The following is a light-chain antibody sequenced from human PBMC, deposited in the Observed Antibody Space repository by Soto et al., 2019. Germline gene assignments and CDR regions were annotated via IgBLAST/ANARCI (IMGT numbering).Light chain of an antibody. J-gene: IGLJ1*01. CDR3: AAWDDSLNVLYV. CDR2: SNN. V-gene: IGLV1-44*01. Sequence: QSVRTQAPSASGTPGRRVSISCSGSSSNIGSNTVNWYQQLPGTAPKLLIYSNNQRPSGVPDRFSDSKSGTSASLAISGLQSEDEADYYCAAWDDSLNVLYVFGTGTKVTVL. CDR1: SSNIGSNT.